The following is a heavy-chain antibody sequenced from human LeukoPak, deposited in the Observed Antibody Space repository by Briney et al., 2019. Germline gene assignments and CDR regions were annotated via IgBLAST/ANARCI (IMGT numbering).Heavy chain of an antibody. CDR2: IYYSGST. Sequence: SETLSLTCTVSGGSISSSSYYWGWIRQPPGKGLEWIGSIYYSGSTYYNPSLKSRVTISVDTSKNQFSLKLSSVTAADTAVYYCAKEKAAAGTSAAFDIWGQGTMVTVSS. CDR1: GGSISSSSYY. V-gene: IGHV4-39*07. J-gene: IGHJ3*02. D-gene: IGHD6-13*01. CDR3: AKEKAAAGTSAAFDI.